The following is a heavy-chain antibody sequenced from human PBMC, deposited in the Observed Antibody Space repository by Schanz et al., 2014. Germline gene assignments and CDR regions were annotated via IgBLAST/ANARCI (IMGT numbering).Heavy chain of an antibody. CDR1: GITFSSHS. V-gene: IGHV3-74*02. CDR2: INGDGSRT. Sequence: EVQLLESGGGLVQPGGSLRLSCAASGITFSSHSFNWVRQAPGKGLVWVSRINGDGSRTAYADSVKGRFTISRDNAKNALYLQMNTLRAEDTAVYYCARKMKVGVYGGKGHDSLDIWGQGTMVTVSS. CDR3: ARKMKVGVYGGKGHDSLDI. J-gene: IGHJ3*02. D-gene: IGHD3-22*01.